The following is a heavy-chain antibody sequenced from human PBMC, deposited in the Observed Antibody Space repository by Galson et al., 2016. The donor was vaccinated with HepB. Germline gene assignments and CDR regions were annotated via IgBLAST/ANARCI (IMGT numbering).Heavy chain of an antibody. J-gene: IGHJ6*02. V-gene: IGHV1-46*01. CDR2: INPSGDTT. CDR3: ARAAYCSGAACYSEGLDV. Sequence: SVKVSCKASGYTFTSYYMHWVRLAPGQGLEWMGIINPSGDTTTYEQKFQGRVTMTRDTSTSTVYMELSSLRSDDTAVYYCARAAYCSGAACYSEGLDVWGQGTTVTVSS. D-gene: IGHD2-15*01. CDR1: GYTFTSYY.